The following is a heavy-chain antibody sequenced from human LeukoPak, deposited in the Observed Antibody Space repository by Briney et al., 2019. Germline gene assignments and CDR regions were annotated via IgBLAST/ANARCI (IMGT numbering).Heavy chain of an antibody. V-gene: IGHV3-11*06. CDR1: GFTFSDYC. Sequence: PGGSLRLSCAASGFTFSDYCMSWIRQAPGKGLEWVSYISSSSSYTNYADSVKGRFTISRDNAKNSLYLEMNSLRGEDTAVYYCARDLTFGGVIVTGYFDCWAQGTLVTVSS. D-gene: IGHD3-16*02. CDR3: ARDLTFGGVIVTGYFDC. J-gene: IGHJ4*02. CDR2: ISSSSSYT.